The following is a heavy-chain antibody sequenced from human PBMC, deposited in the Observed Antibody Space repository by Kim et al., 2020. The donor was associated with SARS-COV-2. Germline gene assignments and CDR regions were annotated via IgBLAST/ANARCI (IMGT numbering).Heavy chain of an antibody. V-gene: IGHV3-72*01. Sequence: GGSLRLSCAASGFTVSDHYVDWVRQAPGKGLEWVGRSKHKPHSYTPVYAASVQCSFTISRDDSKISLYLHMHSLETADTSLYFCARAPRLWDRYALGSWG. CDR3: ARAPRLWDRYALGS. D-gene: IGHD2-2*01. J-gene: IGHJ5*01. CDR2: SKHKPHSYTP. CDR1: GFTVSDHY.